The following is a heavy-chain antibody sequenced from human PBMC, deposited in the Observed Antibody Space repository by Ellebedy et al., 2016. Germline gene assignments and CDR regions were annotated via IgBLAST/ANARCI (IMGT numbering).Heavy chain of an antibody. CDR2: ISGSGGST. V-gene: IGHV3-23*01. CDR3: AKGYTSNWYGEY. J-gene: IGHJ4*02. D-gene: IGHD6-13*01. Sequence: GESLKISCAASGFTFSSYVMSWVRQAPGKGLEWVSIISGSGGSTYYADSVKGRFTISRDNSKNTLYLQMNRLRAEDTAVYYCAKGYTSNWYGEYWGQGTLVTVSS. CDR1: GFTFSSYV.